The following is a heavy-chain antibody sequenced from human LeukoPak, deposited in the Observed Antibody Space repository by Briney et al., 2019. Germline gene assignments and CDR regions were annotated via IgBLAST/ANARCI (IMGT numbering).Heavy chain of an antibody. CDR1: GFTFSSYS. V-gene: IGHV3-21*01. J-gene: IGHJ4*02. CDR3: ARVSSSSWWALDY. CDR2: ISNSSSYI. Sequence: GGSLRLSCAASGFTFSSYSMNWVRQAPGKGLEWVSSISNSSSYIYYADSVKGRFTISRDNAKNSLYLQMNSLRAEDTAVYYCARVSSSSWWALDYWGQGTLVTVSS. D-gene: IGHD6-13*01.